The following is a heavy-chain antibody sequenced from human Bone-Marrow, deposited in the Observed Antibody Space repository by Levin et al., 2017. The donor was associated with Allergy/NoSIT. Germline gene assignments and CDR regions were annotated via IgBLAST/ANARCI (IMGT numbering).Heavy chain of an antibody. Sequence: PGGSLRLSCEASGFIFSDYAMHWVRQTPDKGLEWVAFISYDGSITDYADSVQGRFTISRDTSTNTLYLQMNALRPDDTGVYYCAKERHNSGSSDAFDFWGQGTMATVSS. V-gene: IGHV3-30*18. CDR2: ISYDGSIT. CDR1: GFIFSDYA. D-gene: IGHD3-10*01. J-gene: IGHJ3*01. CDR3: AKERHNSGSSDAFDF.